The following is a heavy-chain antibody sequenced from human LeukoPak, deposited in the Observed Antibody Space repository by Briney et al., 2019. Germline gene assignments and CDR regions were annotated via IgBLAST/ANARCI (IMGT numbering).Heavy chain of an antibody. Sequence: PSETLSLTCFVSGASINRHYWTWMRHTPGQGLHWIGYIHSTGTTNYNPSLKSRVTMSLDTSKNQFSLRLNSVAAADTAVYYCARSEYVWGGYRLDFWGQGALVTVSS. D-gene: IGHD3-16*02. CDR2: IHSTGTT. V-gene: IGHV4-4*08. J-gene: IGHJ4*02. CDR1: GASINRHY. CDR3: ARSEYVWGGYRLDF.